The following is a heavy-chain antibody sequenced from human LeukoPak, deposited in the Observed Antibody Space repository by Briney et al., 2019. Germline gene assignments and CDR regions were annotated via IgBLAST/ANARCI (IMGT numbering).Heavy chain of an antibody. D-gene: IGHD3-16*01. J-gene: IGHJ4*02. CDR3: ARGTGYDYVWGSPPSDTPLSDY. Sequence: ASVKVSCKASGYTFTSYYMHWVRQAPGQGLEWMGIINPSGGSTSYAQKFQGRVTMTRDMSTSTVYMELSSLRSEDTAVYYCARGTGYDYVWGSPPSDTPLSDYWGQGTLVTVSS. CDR1: GYTFTSYY. V-gene: IGHV1-46*01. CDR2: INPSGGST.